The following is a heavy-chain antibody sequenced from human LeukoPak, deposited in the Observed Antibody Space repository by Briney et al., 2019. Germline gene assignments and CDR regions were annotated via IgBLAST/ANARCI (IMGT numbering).Heavy chain of an antibody. Sequence: AGGSLRLSCAASGFTFSSYWMHWVRQAPGKGLVWVSRINTDGSSTSYADSVKGRFTISRDNAKNTLYLQMNSLRAEDTAVYYCAREGISTSLDYWGQGTLVTVSS. J-gene: IGHJ4*02. CDR1: GFTFSSYW. CDR3: AREGISTSLDY. V-gene: IGHV3-74*01. CDR2: INTDGSST. D-gene: IGHD3-10*01.